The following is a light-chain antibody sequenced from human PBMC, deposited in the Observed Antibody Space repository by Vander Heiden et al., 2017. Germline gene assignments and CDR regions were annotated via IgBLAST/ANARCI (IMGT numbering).Light chain of an antibody. Sequence: DIQMTQSPSSLSASVGDRVTITCRASQSISNYLNWYQQKPGKAPKLLIYAASSLQSGVPSRFSGSGSGTDFTLTISSLQPEDSATYYCQQGYSTPLTFGRGTKVEIK. CDR2: AAS. J-gene: IGKJ4*01. CDR3: QQGYSTPLT. V-gene: IGKV1-39*01. CDR1: QSISNY.